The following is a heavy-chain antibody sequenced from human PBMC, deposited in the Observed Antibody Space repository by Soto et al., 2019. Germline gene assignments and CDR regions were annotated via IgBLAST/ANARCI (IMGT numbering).Heavy chain of an antibody. CDR2: ISAYNGNT. Sequence: QVQLVQSGAEVKKPGASVKVSCKASGYTFTSYGISWVRQAPGQGLEWMGWISAYNGNTNYAQKLQGRVTMTTGTTTSTAYMELRSLRSDDTAVYYCAGESEAAAGTNWFDPWGQGTLVTVSS. J-gene: IGHJ5*02. V-gene: IGHV1-18*01. D-gene: IGHD6-13*01. CDR1: GYTFTSYG. CDR3: AGESEAAAGTNWFDP.